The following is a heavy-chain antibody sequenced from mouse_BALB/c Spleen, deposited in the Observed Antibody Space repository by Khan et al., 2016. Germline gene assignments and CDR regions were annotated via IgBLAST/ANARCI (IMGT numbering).Heavy chain of an antibody. Sequence: QIQLVQSGPELKKPGETVRISCKASGYTFTTAGMQWVQKMPGKGLKWIGWLNTHSGVPKYAEDFKGRFAFSLETSASTTYLQIRKRKTEDTATNFCASEGTARDTWAMDYWGQGTSVTVSS. J-gene: IGHJ4*01. D-gene: IGHD3-1*01. CDR1: GYTFTTAG. CDR3: ASEGTARDTWAMDY. CDR2: LNTHSGVP. V-gene: IGHV9-4*02.